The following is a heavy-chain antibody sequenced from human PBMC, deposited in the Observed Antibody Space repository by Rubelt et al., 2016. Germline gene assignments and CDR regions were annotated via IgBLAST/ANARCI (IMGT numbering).Heavy chain of an antibody. V-gene: IGHV2-5*02. CDR3: ARIQMDTVAIPGSKELGWFDP. J-gene: IGHJ5*02. Sequence: QITLKESGPTLVKPTETLTLTCTFSGFSLSATGVGVAWIRQPPGKALEWLALIFWDDDNRYSPSLKNRLNITQDTTKNQVVLRMTNVDPVDTSTEYCARIQMDTVAIPGSKELGWFDPWGQGALVTVSS. D-gene: IGHD5-12*01. CDR1: GFSLSATGVG. CDR2: IFWDDDN.